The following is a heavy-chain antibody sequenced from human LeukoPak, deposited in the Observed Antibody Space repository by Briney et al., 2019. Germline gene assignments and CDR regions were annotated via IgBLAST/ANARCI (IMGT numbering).Heavy chain of an antibody. D-gene: IGHD3-9*01. Sequence: GGSLRLSCAASGFTVSSNYMSWVRQAPGKGLEWVSVIYSGGSTYYADSVEGRFTISRDNSKNTLYLQMNSLRAEDTAVYYCATYRRAILTGYSSWGQGTLVTVSS. CDR1: GFTVSSNY. V-gene: IGHV3-66*01. CDR2: IYSGGST. CDR3: ATYRRAILTGYSS. J-gene: IGHJ5*02.